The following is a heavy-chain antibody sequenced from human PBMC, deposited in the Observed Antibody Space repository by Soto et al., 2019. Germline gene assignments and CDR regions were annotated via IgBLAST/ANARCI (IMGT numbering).Heavy chain of an antibody. CDR1: GFTFSSYG. CDR3: ARESSINWFDP. J-gene: IGHJ5*02. Sequence: QVQLVESGGGVVQPGRSLRLSCAASGFTFSSYGMHWVRQAPGKGLEWVAVVWYDGTNKYYADFVKGRFTISRDNSKNTLYLQMNSLSAEDTAVYYCARESSINWFDPWGQGTLVTVSS. V-gene: IGHV3-33*01. D-gene: IGHD6-13*01. CDR2: VWYDGTNK.